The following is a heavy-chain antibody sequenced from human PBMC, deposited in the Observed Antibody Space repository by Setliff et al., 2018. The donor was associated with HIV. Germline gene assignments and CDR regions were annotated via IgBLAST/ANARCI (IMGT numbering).Heavy chain of an antibody. Sequence: PTETLSLTCTVSGGSISSGEYYWSWIRQPPGKGLEWLGYISSSGGTYYNSSLKSRVTISLHTSKNQFSLKLSSVTAADTAMYYCAKSYGRGWSADTFDIWGQGTVVTVSS. V-gene: IGHV4-30-4*08. D-gene: IGHD6-19*01. CDR2: ISSSGGT. CDR1: GGSISSGEYY. J-gene: IGHJ3*02. CDR3: AKSYGRGWSADTFDI.